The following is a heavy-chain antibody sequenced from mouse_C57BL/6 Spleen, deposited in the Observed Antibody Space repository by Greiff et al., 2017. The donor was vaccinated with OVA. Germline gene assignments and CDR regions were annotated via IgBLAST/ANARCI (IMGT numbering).Heavy chain of an antibody. CDR1: GFSFNTYA. CDR3: VRHWGFYAMDY. Sequence: GGGLVQPKGSLKLSCAASGFSFNTYAMNWVRQAPGKGLEWVARIRSKSNNYATYYADSVKDRFTISRDDSESMLYLQMNNLKTEDTAMYYCVRHWGFYAMDYWGQGTSVTVSS. CDR2: IRSKSNNYAT. V-gene: IGHV10-1*01. J-gene: IGHJ4*01. D-gene: IGHD3-1*01.